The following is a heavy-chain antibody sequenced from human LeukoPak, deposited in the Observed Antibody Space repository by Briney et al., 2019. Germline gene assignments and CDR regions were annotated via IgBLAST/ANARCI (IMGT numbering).Heavy chain of an antibody. Sequence: GGSLRLSCAASGFTFSSYAMNWVRQAPGKGLEWVSAISGSGGSTYYADSVKGRLTISRDNSKNTLYLQMNSLRAEDTAVYYCAKDLYYNILTGYYSYWGQGTLVTVSS. J-gene: IGHJ4*02. CDR1: GFTFSSYA. CDR2: ISGSGGST. D-gene: IGHD3-9*01. V-gene: IGHV3-23*01. CDR3: AKDLYYNILTGYYSY.